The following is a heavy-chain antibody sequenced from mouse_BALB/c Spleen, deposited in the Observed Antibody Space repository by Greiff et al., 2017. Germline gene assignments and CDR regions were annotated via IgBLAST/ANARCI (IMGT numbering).Heavy chain of an antibody. CDR1: GFTFSSFG. CDR3: ARSGGVDY. J-gene: IGHJ2*01. CDR2: ISSGSSTI. D-gene: IGHD3-1*01. V-gene: IGHV5-17*02. Sequence: DVQLVESGGGLVQPGGSRKLSCAASGFTFSSFGMHWVRQAPEKGLEWVAYISSGSSTIYYADTVKGRFTISRDNPKNTLFLQMTSLRSEDTAMYYCARSGGVDYWGQGTTLTVSS.